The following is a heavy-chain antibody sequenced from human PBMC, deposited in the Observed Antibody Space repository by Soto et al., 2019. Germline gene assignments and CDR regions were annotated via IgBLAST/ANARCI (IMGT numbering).Heavy chain of an antibody. CDR1: GFTVSSNH. CDR2: IYHGGNT. D-gene: IGHD5-18*01. CDR3: ATGVDTAKDGY. Sequence: VQLVESGGGLIQPGGSRRLSCAASGFTVSSNHMTWIRQAPGRGPEWVSTIYHGGNTYYADSVKGRFAISRDNSKNMLYLQMNSLRAEDTAVYYCATGVDTAKDGYWGQGTLVTVSS. J-gene: IGHJ4*02. V-gene: IGHV3-53*01.